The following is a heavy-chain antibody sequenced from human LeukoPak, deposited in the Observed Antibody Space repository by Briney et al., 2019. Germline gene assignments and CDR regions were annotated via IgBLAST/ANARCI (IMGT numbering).Heavy chain of an antibody. D-gene: IGHD3-16*01. V-gene: IGHV3-23*01. CDR1: GFTFSSYA. CDR2: IGGRGGST. CDR3: GKEGGA. J-gene: IGHJ5*02. Sequence: GGSLRLSCAASGFTFSSYAMSWVRQAPGKGPEWVSAIGGRGGSTYYADSLGGRFTISRDNSKDMLYLQMNSLKVEDTATYYCGKEGGAWGQGTKVTVSS.